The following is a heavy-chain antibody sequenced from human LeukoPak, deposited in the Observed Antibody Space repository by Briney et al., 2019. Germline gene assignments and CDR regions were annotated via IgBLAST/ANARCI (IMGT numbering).Heavy chain of an antibody. CDR1: GYSFTSYW. J-gene: IGHJ5*02. V-gene: IGHV5-51*01. Sequence: GESLKISCKASGYSFTSYWIGWVRQMPGKGLEWMGIIYPGDSDTRYSPSFQGQVTISADKSISTAYLQWSSLKASDTAMYYCATNTYGDYDWFDPWGQGTLVTVSS. D-gene: IGHD4-17*01. CDR2: IYPGDSDT. CDR3: ATNTYGDYDWFDP.